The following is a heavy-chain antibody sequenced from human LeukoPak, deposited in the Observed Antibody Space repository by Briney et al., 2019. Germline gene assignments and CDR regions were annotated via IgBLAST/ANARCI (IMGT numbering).Heavy chain of an antibody. D-gene: IGHD2-2*01. CDR1: GYTFTGYY. J-gene: IGHJ4*02. Sequence: ASVKVSCKASGYTFTGYYMHWVRQAPGQGLEWMGWINPNSGGTNYAQKFQGRVTMTRDTSISTVYMELSRLRSDDTAVYYCARDHCSSTSCYEPPTFDYWGQGTLVTVSS. V-gene: IGHV1-2*02. CDR2: INPNSGGT. CDR3: ARDHCSSTSCYEPPTFDY.